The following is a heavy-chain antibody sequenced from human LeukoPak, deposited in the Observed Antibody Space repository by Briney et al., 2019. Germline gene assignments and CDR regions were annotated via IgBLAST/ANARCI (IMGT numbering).Heavy chain of an antibody. CDR2: INSDGSST. CDR3: ARGVGDRYFDWLANLYHDAFDI. J-gene: IGHJ3*02. V-gene: IGHV3-74*01. D-gene: IGHD3-9*01. Sequence: GGSLRLSCAAYGFTFSSYWMHWVRQAPGKGLVWVSRINSDGSSTSYADSVKGRFTISRDNAKNTLYLQMNSLRAEDTAVYYCARGVGDRYFDWLANLYHDAFDIWGQGTMVTVSS. CDR1: GFTFSSYW.